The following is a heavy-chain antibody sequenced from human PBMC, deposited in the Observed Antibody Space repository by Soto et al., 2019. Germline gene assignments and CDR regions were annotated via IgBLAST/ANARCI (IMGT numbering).Heavy chain of an antibody. CDR3: ARAMLLVPPPGDHYCYMDV. Sequence: QVQLQESGPGLVKPSETLSLTCTVSGDSVSPYYWSWIRQPPGKGPEWVGFIYYTGSTDYNPSLKSRVTISVDTSKNQFSLKLSSVTAADTVVYYCARAMLLVPPPGDHYCYMDVWGKGITVTVSS. D-gene: IGHD2-2*01. CDR1: GDSVSPYY. CDR2: IYYTGST. J-gene: IGHJ6*03. V-gene: IGHV4-59*02.